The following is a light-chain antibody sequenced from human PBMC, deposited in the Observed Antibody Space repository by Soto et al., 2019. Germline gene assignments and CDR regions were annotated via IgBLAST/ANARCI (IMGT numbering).Light chain of an antibody. V-gene: IGLV2-11*01. CDR2: DAN. CDR1: SSDIGAYKF. Sequence: QSVLAQPASVSGSPGQPITISCTGTSSDIGAYKFVSWYQLHPGKAPKLMIYDANKRPSGVPDRFSASKSGNTASLTISGLQAEDEADYYCCSYAGSFTWVFGGGTKLTVL. J-gene: IGLJ3*02. CDR3: CSYAGSFTWV.